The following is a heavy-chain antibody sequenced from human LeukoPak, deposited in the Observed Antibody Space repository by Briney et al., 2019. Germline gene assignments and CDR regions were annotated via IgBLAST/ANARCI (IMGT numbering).Heavy chain of an antibody. CDR2: IKQDGSEK. J-gene: IGHJ4*02. CDR3: ASQPTHYDFWNGYIGGYFDY. CDR1: GFTFSSYW. V-gene: IGHV3-7*01. D-gene: IGHD3-3*01. Sequence: GGSLRLSCAASGFTFSSYWMSWVRQAPGKGLEWVANIKQDGSEKYYVDSVKGRFTISRDNAKNSLYLQMNSLRAEDTAVYYCASQPTHYDFWNGYIGGYFDYWGQGTLVTVSS.